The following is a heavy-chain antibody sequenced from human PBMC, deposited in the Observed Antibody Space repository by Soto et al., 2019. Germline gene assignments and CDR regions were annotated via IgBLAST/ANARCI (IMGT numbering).Heavy chain of an antibody. D-gene: IGHD6-13*01. CDR1: GGSFSGYY. J-gene: IGHJ4*02. CDR2: INHSGST. V-gene: IGHV4-34*01. Sequence: PSETLSLTCAVYGGSFSGYYWSWIRQPPGKGLEWIGEINHSGSTNYNPSLKSRVTISVDTSKNQFSLKLSSVTAADTAVYYCARGGSSSWKKLAYFDYWGQGNLVTVSS. CDR3: ARGGSSSWKKLAYFDY.